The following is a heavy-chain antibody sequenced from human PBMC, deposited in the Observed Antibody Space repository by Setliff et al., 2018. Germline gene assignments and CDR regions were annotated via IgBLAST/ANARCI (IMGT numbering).Heavy chain of an antibody. CDR2: ISPYTGNT. CDR3: ERLVRYCSTTSCQRTSGDDF. Sequence: ASVKVSCKASGYTLSNSILSWVRQAPGQGLERMGWISPYTGNTFYAPQFQGRVIMTTDTSAKTAYMDLRSLRSDDTAVYYCERLVRYCSTTSCQRTSGDDFWGLGTLVTVSS. D-gene: IGHD2-2*01. J-gene: IGHJ4*02. V-gene: IGHV1-18*01. CDR1: GYTLSNSI.